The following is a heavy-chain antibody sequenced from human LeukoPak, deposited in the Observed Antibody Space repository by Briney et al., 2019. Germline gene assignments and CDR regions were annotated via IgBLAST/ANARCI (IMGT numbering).Heavy chain of an antibody. J-gene: IGHJ4*02. V-gene: IGHV1-69*13. D-gene: IGHD3-3*01. CDR3: ARGYDFWSGYYDDY. CDR1: GGTFSSYA. CDR2: IIPIFGTA. Sequence: GASVKVSCKASGGTFSSYAISWVRQAPGQGLEWMGGIIPIFGTANYAQKFQGRVTITADESTSTAYMELSSLRSEDTAVYYCARGYDFWSGYYDDYWGQGTLVTVSS.